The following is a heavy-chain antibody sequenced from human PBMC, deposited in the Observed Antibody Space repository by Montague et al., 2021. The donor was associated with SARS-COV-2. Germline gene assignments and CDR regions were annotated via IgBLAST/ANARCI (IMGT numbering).Heavy chain of an antibody. CDR3: ARDPNQYDILTGSYRGYYAFDI. CDR2: IYSGGST. V-gene: IGHV3-66*01. D-gene: IGHD3-9*01. CDR1: GLTVSSNY. Sequence: SLRLSCAASGLTVSSNYMSWVRQAPGKGLEWVSVIYSGGSTNYADSVKGRFTISRDTSKNTLYLQTNSLRAEDTAVYYCARDPNQYDILTGSYRGYYAFDIWGQGTMVTVSS. J-gene: IGHJ3*02.